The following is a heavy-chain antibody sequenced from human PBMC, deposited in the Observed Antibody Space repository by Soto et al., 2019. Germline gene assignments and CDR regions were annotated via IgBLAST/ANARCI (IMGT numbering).Heavy chain of an antibody. CDR2: ISYDGSDK. D-gene: IGHD2-2*02. CDR1: GFTFNTYG. Sequence: QDHLVESGGGVVQPGTSLRLSCAASGFTFNTYGMHWVRQAPGKGLEWVAVISYDGSDKFYADSVKGRFTISRDNSKNALYLQMSSLRPEDTAIYYCAKSLNFYCSSPNCYKYYFDYWGQGTLVTVSS. CDR3: AKSLNFYCSSPNCYKYYFDY. V-gene: IGHV3-30*18. J-gene: IGHJ4*02.